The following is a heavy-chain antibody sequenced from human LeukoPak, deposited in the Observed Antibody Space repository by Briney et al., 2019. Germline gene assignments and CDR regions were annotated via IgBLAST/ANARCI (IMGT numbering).Heavy chain of an antibody. J-gene: IGHJ3*02. D-gene: IGHD3-22*01. V-gene: IGHV1-18*01. CDR3: ARVPYYYDSSGYYYFVNDAFDI. CDR2: ISAYNGNT. CDR1: GYTFTSYG. Sequence: ASVKVSCKASGYTFTSYGISWVRQAPGQGLEWMGWISAYNGNTNYAQKLQGRVTMTTDTSTSTAYMELRSLRSDDTAVYYCARVPYYYDSSGYYYFVNDAFDIWGQGTMVTVSS.